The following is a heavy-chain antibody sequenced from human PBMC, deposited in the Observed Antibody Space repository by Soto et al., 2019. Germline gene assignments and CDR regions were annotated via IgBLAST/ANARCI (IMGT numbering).Heavy chain of an antibody. V-gene: IGHV1-8*01. J-gene: IGHJ4*02. D-gene: IGHD6-13*01. CDR1: GYSFITHD. CDR3: GRGGPAAGFDF. Sequence: QVQLVQSGAEVKKPGASVKVSCKASGYSFITHDINWMRQAAGQGLEWVGWMNPNSGNAGYGEKFQGRVTTTRDTSKSTAYMELTSLTSDDPAVYYCGRGGPAAGFDFWGQGTLVTISS. CDR2: MNPNSGNA.